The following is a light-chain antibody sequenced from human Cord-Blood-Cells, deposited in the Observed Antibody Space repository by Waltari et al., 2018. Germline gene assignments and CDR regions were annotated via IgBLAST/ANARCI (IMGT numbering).Light chain of an antibody. V-gene: IGLV2-14*03. J-gene: IGLJ3*02. CDR3: SSYTSSSTLV. CDR2: DVS. CDR1: SSDVGGYNY. Sequence: QSALTHPASVSGSPGQSITISCTGTSSDVGGYNYVSWYKQHPGKAPKLMIYDVSHQHSVVSTRFSGAQAGNTASLTIAGLQAEDESDYYCSSYTSSSTLVCGGGTKLTVL.